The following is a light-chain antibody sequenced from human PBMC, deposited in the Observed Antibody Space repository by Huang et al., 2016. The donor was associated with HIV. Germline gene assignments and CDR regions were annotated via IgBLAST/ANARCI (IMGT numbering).Light chain of an antibody. CDR1: QDISNY. V-gene: IGKV1-33*01. CDR3: QQYDNLLT. J-gene: IGKJ3*01. CDR2: DAS. Sequence: DIHMTQSPSSLSASVGDRVTITCQASQDISNYLNWYQQNPGKAPKLLIYDASNLETGVPSRFSGSGSGTDFTLTISSLQPEDIATYYCQQYDNLLTFGPGTKVDIK.